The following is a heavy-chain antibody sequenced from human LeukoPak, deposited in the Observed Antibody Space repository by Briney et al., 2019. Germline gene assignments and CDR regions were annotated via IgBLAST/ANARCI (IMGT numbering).Heavy chain of an antibody. V-gene: IGHV1-69*04. D-gene: IGHD6-13*01. Sequence: SVKVSCKASGGTFSSYAISWVRQAPGQGLEWMGRIIPILGIANYAQKFQGRVTITADKSTSTAYMELSSLRSEDTAVYYRARDLRYSSSPTDYYYYGMDVWGQGTTVTVSS. J-gene: IGHJ6*02. CDR2: IIPILGIA. CDR3: ARDLRYSSSPTDYYYYGMDV. CDR1: GGTFSSYA.